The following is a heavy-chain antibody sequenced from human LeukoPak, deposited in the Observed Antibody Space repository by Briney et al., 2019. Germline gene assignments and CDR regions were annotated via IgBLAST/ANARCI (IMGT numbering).Heavy chain of an antibody. J-gene: IGHJ6*03. CDR2: IKQDGSEK. D-gene: IGHD5-18*01. CDR1: GFTFSSYW. V-gene: IGHV3-7*01. Sequence: PGGSLRLSCAASGFTFSSYWMSWVRQAPGKGLEWVANIKQDGSEKYYVDSVKGRFTISRDNAKNSLYPQMNSLRAEDTAVYYCARLYTPSIQLWLHYYYYYMDVWGKGTTVTVSS. CDR3: ARLYTPSIQLWLHYYYYYMDV.